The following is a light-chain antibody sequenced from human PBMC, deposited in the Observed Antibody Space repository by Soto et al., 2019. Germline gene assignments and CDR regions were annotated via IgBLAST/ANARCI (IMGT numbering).Light chain of an antibody. CDR1: SSDVGGYNY. CDR3: SSHAGSNNPFV. CDR2: DVG. J-gene: IGLJ1*01. Sequence: QSALTQPPSASGSPGQSVTISCTGTSSDVGGYNYVSWYQQHPGKAPKVMIYDVGKRPSGVPDRFSGSKSGNTATLTVSGLQAKDGAAYYRSSHAGSNNPFVCGTGTKLTFL. V-gene: IGLV2-8*01.